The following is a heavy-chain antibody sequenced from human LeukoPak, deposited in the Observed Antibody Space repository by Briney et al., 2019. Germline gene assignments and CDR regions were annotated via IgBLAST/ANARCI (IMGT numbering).Heavy chain of an antibody. V-gene: IGHV4-34*01. D-gene: IGHD1-1*01. CDR3: ARILVPGKNYYYYYMDV. CDR2: INHSGST. Sequence: SETLSLTCAVYGGSFSGYYWSWIRQPPGKGLEWIGEINHSGSTNYNPSLKSRATISVDTSKNQFSLKLSSVTAADTAVYYCARILVPGKNYYYYYMDVWGKGTTVTVSS. CDR1: GGSFSGYY. J-gene: IGHJ6*03.